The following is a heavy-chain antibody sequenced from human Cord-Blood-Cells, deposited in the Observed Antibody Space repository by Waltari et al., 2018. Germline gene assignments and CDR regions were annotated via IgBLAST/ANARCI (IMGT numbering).Heavy chain of an antibody. CDR1: GFTSSSYI. V-gene: IGHV3-21*01. Sequence: EVQLVESGGGLVKPGGSLRLSCAASGFTSSSYIMNWVRQAQGKGLEWVSSISSSSSYIYYADSVKGRFTISRDNAKNSLYLQMNSLRAEDTAVYYCARDSSSGWLKYWGQGTLVTVSS. CDR2: ISSSSSYI. J-gene: IGHJ4*02. D-gene: IGHD6-19*01. CDR3: ARDSSSGWLKY.